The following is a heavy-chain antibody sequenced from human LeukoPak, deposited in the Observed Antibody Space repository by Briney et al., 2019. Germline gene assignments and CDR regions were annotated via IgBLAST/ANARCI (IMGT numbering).Heavy chain of an antibody. Sequence: GGSLRLSCAASGFTFSSYVMHWVRQAPGKGLEWVAIISYDGSNEYYADSVKGRFTISRDNSKNTLYLQMNSLRAEDTAVYYCAKDRAIFGVVPIDYWGQGTLVTVSS. D-gene: IGHD3-3*01. CDR2: ISYDGSNE. CDR3: AKDRAIFGVVPIDY. CDR1: GFTFSSYV. J-gene: IGHJ4*02. V-gene: IGHV3-30*04.